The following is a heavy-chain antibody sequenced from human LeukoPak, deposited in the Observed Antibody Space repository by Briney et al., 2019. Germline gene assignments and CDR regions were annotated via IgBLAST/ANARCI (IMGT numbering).Heavy chain of an antibody. J-gene: IGHJ3*02. V-gene: IGHV3-7*05. CDR2: IKEDGTEK. CDR1: GFTFSSAW. Sequence: GGSLRLSCAASGFTFSSAWLSWVRQAPGKGLEWVANIKEDGTEKYYVDSVRGRLTISRDNAKNSLFLQMNSLRPEDTAVYYCARDPSGNDAFDIWGQGTKVTVSS. D-gene: IGHD1-26*01. CDR3: ARDPSGNDAFDI.